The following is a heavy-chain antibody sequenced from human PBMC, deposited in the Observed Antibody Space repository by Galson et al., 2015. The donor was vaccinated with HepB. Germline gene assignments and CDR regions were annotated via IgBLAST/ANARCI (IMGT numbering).Heavy chain of an antibody. CDR1: GGTFSSYT. CDR2: IIPILGIA. D-gene: IGHD4-23*01. CDR3: ARGYGGNSDYFDY. J-gene: IGHJ4*02. Sequence: SVKVSCKASGGTFSSYTISWVRQAPGQGLEWMGRIIPILGIANYAQKFQGRVTITADKSTSTAYMELSSLRSEDTAVYYCARGYGGNSDYFDYWGQGTLVTVSS. V-gene: IGHV1-69*02.